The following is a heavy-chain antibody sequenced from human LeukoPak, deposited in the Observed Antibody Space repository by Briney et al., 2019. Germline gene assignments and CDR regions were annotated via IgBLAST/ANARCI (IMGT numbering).Heavy chain of an antibody. D-gene: IGHD6-19*01. CDR3: ATYFLAVAGTGTLRLGYFDY. Sequence: ASVKVSCKASGGTFSSYAISWVRQAPGKGLEWMGGFDPEDGETIYAQKFQGRVTMTEDTSTDTAYMELSSLRSEDTAVYYCATYFLAVAGTGTLRLGYFDYWGQGTLVTVSS. CDR2: FDPEDGET. CDR1: GGTFSSYA. J-gene: IGHJ4*02. V-gene: IGHV1-24*01.